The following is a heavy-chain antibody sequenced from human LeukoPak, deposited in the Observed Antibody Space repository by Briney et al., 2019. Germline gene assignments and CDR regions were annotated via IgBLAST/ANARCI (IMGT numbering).Heavy chain of an antibody. CDR3: ARVFSGSYYGAPDY. Sequence: GRSLRLSCAASGLTFSSYGMHWVRQAPGKGLEWVAVIWYDGSNKYYADSVKGRFTISRDNSKNTLYLQMNSLRAEDTAVYYCARVFSGSYYGAPDYWGQGTLVTVSS. CDR2: IWYDGSNK. CDR1: GLTFSSYG. V-gene: IGHV3-33*01. D-gene: IGHD1-26*01. J-gene: IGHJ4*02.